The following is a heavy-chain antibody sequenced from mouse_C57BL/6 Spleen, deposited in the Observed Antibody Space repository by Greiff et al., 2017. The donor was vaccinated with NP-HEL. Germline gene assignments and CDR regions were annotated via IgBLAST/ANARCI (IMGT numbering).Heavy chain of an antibody. Sequence: QVQLQQPGTELVTPGASVKLSCKASGYTFTSYWMHWVKQRPGQGLEWIGNINPSNGGTNYNEQFKRKATLTVDKSSSTAYRQLSSLTSEDSAVYYCARNYGSSYGYWGQGTTLTVAS. CDR3: ARNYGSSYGY. D-gene: IGHD1-1*01. V-gene: IGHV1-53*01. CDR2: INPSNGGT. J-gene: IGHJ2*01. CDR1: GYTFTSYW.